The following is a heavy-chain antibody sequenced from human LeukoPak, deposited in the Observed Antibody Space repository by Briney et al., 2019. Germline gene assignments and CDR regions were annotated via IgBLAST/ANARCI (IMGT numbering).Heavy chain of an antibody. CDR1: GFTFSNYW. J-gene: IGHJ3*02. D-gene: IGHD6-13*01. CDR2: INPDGSIT. V-gene: IGHV3-74*01. Sequence: GGSLRLSCAASGFTFSNYWMHWVRQDPGKGLVWVSLINPDGSITNYADSVKGRFTISRDNTKHSLYLQMNSLSVEDTALYYCAKGFEQDQAGNTDAFDMWGQGTMVTVSS. CDR3: AKGFEQDQAGNTDAFDM.